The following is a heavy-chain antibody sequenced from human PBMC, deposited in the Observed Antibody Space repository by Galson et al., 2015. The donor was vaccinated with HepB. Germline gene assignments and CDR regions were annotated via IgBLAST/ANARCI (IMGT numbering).Heavy chain of an antibody. J-gene: IGHJ4*02. CDR2: IIPIFGTA. V-gene: IGHV1-69*06. Sequence: SVKVSCKASGGTFSSYAISWVRQAPGQGLEWMGGIIPIFGTANYAQNFQGRVTMTGDTSTSTVYMELSSLRSEDTAVYFCAREYGGYKEDYWGQGTLVTVSS. CDR1: GGTFSSYA. D-gene: IGHD4-17*01. CDR3: AREYGGYKEDY.